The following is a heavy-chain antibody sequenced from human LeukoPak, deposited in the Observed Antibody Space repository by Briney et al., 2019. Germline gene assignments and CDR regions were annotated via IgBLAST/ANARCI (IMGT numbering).Heavy chain of an antibody. Sequence: GGSLRLSCAASGFTFSSYAMHWVRQAPGKGLEWVAVISYDGSNKYYADPVKGRFTISRDNSKNTLYLQMNSLRAEDTAVYYCARDFTTCSSTSCYNYYYYGMDVWGQGTTVTVSS. J-gene: IGHJ6*02. CDR1: GFTFSSYA. CDR2: ISYDGSNK. V-gene: IGHV3-30*04. D-gene: IGHD2-2*02. CDR3: ARDFTTCSSTSCYNYYYYGMDV.